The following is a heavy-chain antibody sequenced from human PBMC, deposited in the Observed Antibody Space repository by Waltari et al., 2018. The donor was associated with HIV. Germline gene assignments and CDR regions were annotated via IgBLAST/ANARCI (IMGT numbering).Heavy chain of an antibody. CDR2: IYHDGGTRYDSS. CDR1: GGSIPSSSNF. V-gene: IGHV4-39*02. Sequence: QMRLQESGPGLVKPSETLSLTCNVSGGSIPSSSNFWGWIRQPPGKGLEWIGSIYHDGGTRYDSSHKDSALKSRVTISLDTSRNLFSLELTSVTATDTAIYYCASSYTYVVWGAFDTWGQGTLVTVSS. D-gene: IGHD3-16*01. J-gene: IGHJ3*02. CDR3: ASSYTYVVWGAFDT.